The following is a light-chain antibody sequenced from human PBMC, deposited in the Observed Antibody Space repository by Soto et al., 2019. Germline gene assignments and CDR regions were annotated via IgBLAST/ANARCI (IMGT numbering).Light chain of an antibody. V-gene: IGLV2-14*01. CDR1: SSDVGGYNY. CDR2: DVS. Sequence: QSALTQPASVSGSPGQSITISCTGTSSDVGGYNYVSWYQQHPGTAPKLMIYDVSNRPSGVPIRFSGSKSGNTASLTISGLQAEAEDYYYCSSYTRSSPVVFGGGTKLTVL. CDR3: SSYTRSSPVV. J-gene: IGLJ2*01.